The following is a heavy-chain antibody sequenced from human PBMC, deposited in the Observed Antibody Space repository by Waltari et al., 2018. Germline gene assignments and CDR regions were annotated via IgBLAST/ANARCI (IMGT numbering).Heavy chain of an antibody. CDR2: IKQDGSER. J-gene: IGHJ4*02. CDR1: GFQFSDYW. V-gene: IGHV3-7*01. D-gene: IGHD2-21*02. CDR3: AKDRDTAF. Sequence: EVQLVESGGGLVQPGGSLRLSCATSGFQFSDYWMSWVRQAPGKGLEWVANIKQDGSERNYVDSAKGRFTISRDNAKNSLYLQMNSLRAEDTAIYYCAKDRDTAFWGPGTLVTVSS.